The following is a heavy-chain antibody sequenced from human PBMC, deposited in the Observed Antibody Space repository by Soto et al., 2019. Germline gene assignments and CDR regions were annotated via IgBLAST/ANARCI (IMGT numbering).Heavy chain of an antibody. CDR2: IYYSGST. CDR3: ARMAYSSSWFID. CDR1: GGSISSGGYY. Sequence: SETLSLTCTVSGGSISSGGYYWSWIRQHPGKGLEWIGYIYYSGSTYYNPSLKSRVTIPVDTSKNQFSLKLSSVTAADTAVYYCARMAYSSSWFIDWGQGTLVTVSS. D-gene: IGHD6-13*01. V-gene: IGHV4-31*03. J-gene: IGHJ4*02.